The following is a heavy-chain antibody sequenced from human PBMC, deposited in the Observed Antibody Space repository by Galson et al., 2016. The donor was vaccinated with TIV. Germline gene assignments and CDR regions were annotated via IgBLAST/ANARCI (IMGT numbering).Heavy chain of an antibody. CDR1: GFAFNFYV. D-gene: IGHD1-26*01. V-gene: IGHV3-23*01. CDR3: TKVDKSGNYSWDAFDV. J-gene: IGHJ3*01. CDR2: ISLTGSHT. Sequence: SLRLSCAASGFAFNFYVMTWVRQGPGKGLEWVSTISLTGSHTYYADSVKGRFTISRDNSKNTMYLQMNSLRPEDTAIYYCTKVDKSGNYSWDAFDVWGQGAMVTVSS.